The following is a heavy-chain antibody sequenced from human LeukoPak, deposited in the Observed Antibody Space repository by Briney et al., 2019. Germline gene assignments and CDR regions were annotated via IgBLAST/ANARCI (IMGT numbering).Heavy chain of an antibody. D-gene: IGHD3-9*01. CDR2: IYPGDSDT. CDR3: ARLFLDDILTGLLRGAFDI. J-gene: IGHJ3*02. V-gene: IGHV5-51*01. CDR1: GYSFTSYW. Sequence: GESLKISCKGSGYSFTSYWIGWVRQMPGKGLEWMGIIYPGDSDTRYSPSFQGQVTISADKSISAAYLQWSSLKASDTAMYYCARLFLDDILTGLLRGAFDIWGQGTMVTVSS.